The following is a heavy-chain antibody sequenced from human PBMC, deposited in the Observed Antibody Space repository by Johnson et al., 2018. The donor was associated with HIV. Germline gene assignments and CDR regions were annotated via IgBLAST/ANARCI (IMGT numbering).Heavy chain of an antibody. D-gene: IGHD2-2*01. J-gene: IGHJ3*02. CDR1: GFTFSSYG. V-gene: IGHV3-NL1*01. Sequence: QVQLVESGGGVVQPGRSLRLSCAASGFTFSSYGMSWVRQAPGKGLEWVSAIYSGGSTYYADSVKGRFTISRDNSKNKLYLQMNSLRAEDTAVYYCAKGGGLLSAFDIWGRGTMLTVSS. CDR3: AKGGGLLSAFDI. CDR2: IYSGGST.